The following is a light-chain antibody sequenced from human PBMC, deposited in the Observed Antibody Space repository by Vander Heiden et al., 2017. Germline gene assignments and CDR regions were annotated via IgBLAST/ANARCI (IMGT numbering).Light chain of an antibody. CDR3: QQANSFPPYT. CDR1: RDINSW. V-gene: IGKV1-12*01. Sequence: DIQMTQSPSSVSASVGDGVTITCRASRDINSWLAWYQQKPGKAPKLLIYPASTLQGGVPSRFSGSGSGTDYTLTISGLQPEDFATYYCQQANSFPPYTFGQRTKVEIK. CDR2: PAS. J-gene: IGKJ2*01.